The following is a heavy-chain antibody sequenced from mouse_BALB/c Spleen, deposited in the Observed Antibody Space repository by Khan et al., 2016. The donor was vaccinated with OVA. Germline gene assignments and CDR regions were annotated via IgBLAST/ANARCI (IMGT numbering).Heavy chain of an antibody. CDR1: GYTFTAYE. CDR3: TRCLFHYYGYGLAY. J-gene: IGHJ3*01. Sequence: QVQLQQSGAELVRPGASVKLSCKALGYTFTAYEMHWVKQTPVHGLEWIGAIHPGSGDTAYNQKFKGQATLTADKSSSTAYMELSRLPAEESAVNYCTRCLFHYYGYGLAYWGQGTLVTVSA. CDR2: IHPGSGDT. D-gene: IGHD1-2*01. V-gene: IGHV1-15*01.